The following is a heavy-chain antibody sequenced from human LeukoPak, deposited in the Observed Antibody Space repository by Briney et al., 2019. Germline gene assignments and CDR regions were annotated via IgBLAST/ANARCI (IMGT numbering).Heavy chain of an antibody. D-gene: IGHD1-14*01. J-gene: IGHJ4*02. V-gene: IGHV4-39*01. CDR3: ASGSGYFFDY. Sequence: PSETLSLTCTVSGGSISRTSYYWGWIRQPPGKGLEWIETFYYSGSTYYNPSLKSRVTISVGTSKNQFSLKLSSVTAADTAVYYCASGSGYFFDYWGQGTLVTVSS. CDR2: FYYSGST. CDR1: GGSISRTSYY.